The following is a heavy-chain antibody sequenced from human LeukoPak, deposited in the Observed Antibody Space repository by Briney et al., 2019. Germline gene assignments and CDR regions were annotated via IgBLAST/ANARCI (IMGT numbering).Heavy chain of an antibody. CDR2: INHSGST. J-gene: IGHJ6*02. CDR3: ARGGLATAYGMDV. D-gene: IGHD1-26*01. Sequence: SETLSLTRAVYGGSFSGYYWSWIRQPPGKGLEWIGEINHSGSTNYNPSLKSRVTISVDTSKNQFSLKLSSVTAADTAVYYCARGGLATAYGMDVWGQGTTVTVSS. CDR1: GGSFSGYY. V-gene: IGHV4-34*01.